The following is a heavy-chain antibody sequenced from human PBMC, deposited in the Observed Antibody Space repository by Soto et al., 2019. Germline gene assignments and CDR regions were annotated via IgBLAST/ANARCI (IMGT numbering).Heavy chain of an antibody. J-gene: IGHJ6*03. CDR2: IKQDGSEK. Sequence: GGSLRLSCAASGFTFSSYWMSWVRQAPGKGLEWVANIKQDGSEKYYVDSVKGRFTISRDNAKNSLYLQMNSLRAEDTAVYYCAGRIQGALRFMDVWGKGTTVTVSS. D-gene: IGHD3-16*01. CDR1: GFTFSSYW. CDR3: AGRIQGALRFMDV. V-gene: IGHV3-7*01.